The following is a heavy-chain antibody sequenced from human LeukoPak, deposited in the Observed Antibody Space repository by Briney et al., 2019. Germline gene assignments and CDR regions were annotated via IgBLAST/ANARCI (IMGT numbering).Heavy chain of an antibody. Sequence: SETLSLTCTVSGGSIGSYYWSWIRQPPGKGLEWIGYIYYSGSTNYNPSLKSRVTISVDTSKNQFSLRLSSVTAADTAVYYCAKKQQSSGMAFDIWGQGTMVTVSS. J-gene: IGHJ3*02. D-gene: IGHD1/OR15-1a*01. CDR1: GGSIGSYY. V-gene: IGHV4-59*01. CDR2: IYYSGST. CDR3: AKKQQSSGMAFDI.